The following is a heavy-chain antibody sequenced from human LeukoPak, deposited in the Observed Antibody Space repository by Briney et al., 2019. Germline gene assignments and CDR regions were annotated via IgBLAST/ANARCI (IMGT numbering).Heavy chain of an antibody. CDR3: AKVGYCSSTSCQGYTRGFGY. CDR2: ISGSGGST. CDR1: GFTFSSYA. J-gene: IGHJ4*01. Sequence: QPGGSLRLSCAASGFTFSSYAMSWVRQAPGKGLEWVSAISGSGGSTYYADSVKGRFTISRDNSKNTLYLQMNSLRAEDTAVYYCAKVGYCSSTSCQGYTRGFGYWGHGTLVTVSS. V-gene: IGHV3-23*01. D-gene: IGHD2-2*01.